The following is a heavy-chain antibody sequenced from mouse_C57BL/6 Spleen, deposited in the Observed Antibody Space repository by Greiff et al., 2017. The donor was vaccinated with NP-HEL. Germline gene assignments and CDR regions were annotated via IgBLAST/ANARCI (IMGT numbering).Heavy chain of an antibody. Sequence: QVQLQQPGAELVMPGASVKLSCKASGYTFTSYWMHWVKQRPGQGLEWIGEIDPSDSYTNYNQKFKGKSTLTVDKSSSTAYMQLSSLTSEDSAVYYCARRLYYYGSNYYFDDWGQGTTLTVAS. V-gene: IGHV1-69*01. CDR3: ARRLYYYGSNYYFDD. J-gene: IGHJ2*01. D-gene: IGHD1-1*01. CDR1: GYTFTSYW. CDR2: IDPSDSYT.